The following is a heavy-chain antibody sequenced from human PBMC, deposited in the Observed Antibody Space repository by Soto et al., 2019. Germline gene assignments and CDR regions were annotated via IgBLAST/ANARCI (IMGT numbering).Heavy chain of an antibody. V-gene: IGHV1-69*01. CDR1: GGTFSSYA. CDR2: SITIFGTA. D-gene: IGHD6-6*01. J-gene: IGHJ5*02. Sequence: QVQLVQSGAEGKKPGSSVKVSCNASGGTFSSYAISWVRQAPGQGLEWMGGSITIFGTANYAKTFQGSVTITADESTSTAYMELSSLRSEDTAVYYCARDRSEYSSSSDESWFDPWGQGTLVTVSS. CDR3: ARDRSEYSSSSDESWFDP.